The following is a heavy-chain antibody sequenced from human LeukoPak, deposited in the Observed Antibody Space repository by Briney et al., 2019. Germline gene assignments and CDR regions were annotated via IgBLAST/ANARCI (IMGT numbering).Heavy chain of an antibody. D-gene: IGHD5-12*01. Sequence: SETLSLTCTVSGGSISSYYWSWIRQPPGKGLEWIGYIYYSGSTNYNPSLKSRVTISVDTSKNQFSLKLSSVTAADTAVYYCARENPSGVATIDYWGQGTLVTVSS. CDR2: IYYSGST. CDR1: GGSISSYY. CDR3: ARENPSGVATIDY. V-gene: IGHV4-59*12. J-gene: IGHJ4*02.